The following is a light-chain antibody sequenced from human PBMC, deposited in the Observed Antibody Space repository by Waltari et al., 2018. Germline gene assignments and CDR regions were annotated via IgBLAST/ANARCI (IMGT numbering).Light chain of an antibody. CDR3: ASWDESHYV. CDR1: RSTLGSTY. J-gene: IGLJ1*01. V-gene: IGLV1-47*01. Sequence: QSVLTQPPSASATPGPRVTISCSGSRSTLGSTYLYWYQQLPATPPKLLIHRNHERPSRVPDRFSASKYGTSASLVISELRSEDEGIYYCASWDESHYVFGPGTTATVL. CDR2: RNH.